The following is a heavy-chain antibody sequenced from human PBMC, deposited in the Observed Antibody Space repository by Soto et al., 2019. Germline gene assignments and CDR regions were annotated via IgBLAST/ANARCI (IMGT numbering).Heavy chain of an antibody. J-gene: IGHJ4*02. D-gene: IGHD5-12*01. CDR1: GYSISTGYH. CDR2: IYRSGTA. CDR3: ARCGYGGHRYFDY. Sequence: SETLSLTCAVSGYSISTGYHWAWIRQPPGKELEWLGSIYRSGTASYKSSLKSRVTISVDTATNQFSLRLRSVTDADTAVYYCARCGYGGHRYFDYWAQGTLVTVSS. V-gene: IGHV4-38-2*01.